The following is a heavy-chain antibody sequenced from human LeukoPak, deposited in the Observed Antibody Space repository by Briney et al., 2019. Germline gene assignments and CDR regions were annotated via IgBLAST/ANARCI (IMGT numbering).Heavy chain of an antibody. CDR2: ISFDESNK. D-gene: IGHD2/OR15-2a*01. J-gene: IGHJ3*02. Sequence: PGGSLRLSCAVSGFTFSSYAMHWVRQAPGKGLEWVAVISFDESNKYYADSVKGRFTISRDNSKNTLYLQMNSLRAEDTAVYYCARPSPTHDAFDIWGQGTMVTVSS. CDR3: ARPSPTHDAFDI. CDR1: GFTFSSYA. V-gene: IGHV3-30*14.